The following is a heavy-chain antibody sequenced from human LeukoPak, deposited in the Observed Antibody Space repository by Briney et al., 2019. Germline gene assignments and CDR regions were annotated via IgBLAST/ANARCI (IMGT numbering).Heavy chain of an antibody. Sequence: KSSETLSLTCTVSGGSISSYYWSWIRQPAGKGLEWIGRIYTSGSTNYNPSLKSRVTISVDKSKNQFSLKLSSVTAADTAVYYCARDYSSSFGLDYWGQGTLVTVSS. CDR2: IYTSGST. CDR3: ARDYSSSFGLDY. J-gene: IGHJ4*02. V-gene: IGHV4-4*07. CDR1: GGSISSYY. D-gene: IGHD6-6*01.